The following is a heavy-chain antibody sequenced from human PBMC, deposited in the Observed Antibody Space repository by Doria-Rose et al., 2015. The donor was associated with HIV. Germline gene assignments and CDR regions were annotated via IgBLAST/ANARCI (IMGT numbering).Heavy chain of an antibody. D-gene: IGHD6-25*01. J-gene: IGHJ5*02. Sequence: QVQLQESGPGLVKPSETLSLTCTVSGGSVASGTPYWDWIRQTPGKGLEWIGTIYYSGTTYYNPSLRVRVTISLHTSKNKYSRRLISVTAADTGVYYCAKQAVNWFDPWGQGTLVTVSS. CDR1: GGSVASGTPY. V-gene: IGHV4-39*01. CDR3: AKQAVNWFDP. CDR2: IYYSGTT.